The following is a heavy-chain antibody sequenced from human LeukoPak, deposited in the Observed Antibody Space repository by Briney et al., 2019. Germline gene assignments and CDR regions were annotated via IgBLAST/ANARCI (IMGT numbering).Heavy chain of an antibody. CDR3: ARDISGYDYQTAALQRSGN. D-gene: IGHD5-12*01. CDR2: INTNTGNP. CDR1: GYTFTSYA. J-gene: IGHJ4*02. Sequence: ASVKVSCKASGYTFTSYAMNWVRQAPGQGLEWMGWINTNTGNPAYAQGFTGRFVFSLDTSVSTAYLQISSLKAEDTAVYYCARDISGYDYQTAALQRSGNWGQGTLVTVSS. V-gene: IGHV7-4-1*02.